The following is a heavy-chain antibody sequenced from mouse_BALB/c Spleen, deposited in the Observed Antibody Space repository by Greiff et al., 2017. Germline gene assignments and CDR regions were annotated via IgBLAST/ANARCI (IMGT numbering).Heavy chain of an antibody. J-gene: IGHJ3*01. CDR1: GFTFSSFG. CDR2: ISSGSSTI. V-gene: IGHV5-17*02. CDR3: ARGGYYGNYERVWFAY. Sequence: EVHLVESGGGLVQPGGSRKLSCAASGFTFSSFGMHWVRQAPEKGLEWVAYISSGSSTIYYADTVKGRFTISRDNPKNTLFLQMTSLRSEDTAMYYCARGGYYGNYERVWFAYWGQGTLVTVSA. D-gene: IGHD2-1*01.